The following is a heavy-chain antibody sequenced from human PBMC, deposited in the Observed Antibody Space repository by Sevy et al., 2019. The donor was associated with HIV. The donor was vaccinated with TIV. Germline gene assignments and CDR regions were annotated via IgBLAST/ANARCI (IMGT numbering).Heavy chain of an antibody. CDR2: INPNNGGT. V-gene: IGHV1-2*02. D-gene: IGHD3-10*01. CDR3: ARASHVSGSYTNDC. J-gene: IGHJ4*02. CDR1: GYTFTDYY. Sequence: ASVKVSCKASGYTFTDYYLHWVRQAPGQGLEWMGWINPNNGGTEYAQRFQGRVAMTRDTSISTVYMELSRLRSDDTAVYYCARASHVSGSYTNDCWGQRTLVTVSS.